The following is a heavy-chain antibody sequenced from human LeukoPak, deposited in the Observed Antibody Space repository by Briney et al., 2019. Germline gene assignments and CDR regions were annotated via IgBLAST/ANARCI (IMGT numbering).Heavy chain of an antibody. Sequence: SETLSLTCAVYGGSFSGYYWSWIRQPPGKGLEWIGEINHSGSTNYNPSLKSRVTISVDTSKNQFSLKLSSVTAADTAVYYCARGRTPPELQLGFDPWGQGTLVTVSS. CDR2: INHSGST. CDR3: ARGRTPPELQLGFDP. D-gene: IGHD1-1*01. J-gene: IGHJ5*02. V-gene: IGHV4-34*01. CDR1: GGSFSGYY.